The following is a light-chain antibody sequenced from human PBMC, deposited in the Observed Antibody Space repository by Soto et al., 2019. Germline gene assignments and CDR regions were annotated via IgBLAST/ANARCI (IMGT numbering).Light chain of an antibody. CDR2: DAS. V-gene: IGKV3-20*01. CDR1: QSVNFY. Sequence: EIVLTQSPGSLSLSPGERATLSCRASQSVNFYLAWYQQKPGQAPRLLISDASSRATDVPDRLSGSGSGTDFSLTISRLEPEDFAVYYCQQYGDSPVTFGQGTKVDIK. J-gene: IGKJ1*01. CDR3: QQYGDSPVT.